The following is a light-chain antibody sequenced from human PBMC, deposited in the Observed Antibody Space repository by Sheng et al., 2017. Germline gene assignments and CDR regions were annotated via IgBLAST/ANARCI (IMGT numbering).Light chain of an antibody. V-gene: IGKV1-12*01. CDR3: QQADSFPWT. CDR2: AAS. Sequence: IHLTQSPSSLSASVGDRVTITCRASQGISSFLAWYQQKPGKAPKLLIYAASSLQSGVPSRFSGSGSGTDFTLIISSLQPEDFATYYCQQADSFPWTF. CDR1: QGISSF. J-gene: IGKJ1*01.